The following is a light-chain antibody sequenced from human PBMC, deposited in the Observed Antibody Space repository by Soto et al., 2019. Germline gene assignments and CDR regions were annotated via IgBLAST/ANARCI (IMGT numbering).Light chain of an antibody. J-gene: IGKJ1*01. CDR2: AAS. Sequence: DIQMTQSPSTLSASVGDRVTITCRASQSISSWLAWYQQKPGKAPKLLIHAASSLHSGVPSTFSGSGSGTDFALTISILQAEDVATYCSQHTASHPSTFAQGTKLDIK. CDR3: QHTASHPST. V-gene: IGKV1-5*01. CDR1: QSISSW.